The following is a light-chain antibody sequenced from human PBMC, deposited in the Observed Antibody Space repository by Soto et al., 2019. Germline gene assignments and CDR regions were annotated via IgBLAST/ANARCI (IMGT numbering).Light chain of an antibody. J-gene: IGKJ5*01. CDR3: RHYNNFPIT. V-gene: IGKV3-15*01. Sequence: EIVMTQSPATLSVSPWERATLSCRASQSVSDNLAWYQQKPGQAPRLFIYGASARATGIPARFSGSGSGTEFTLTISSLQSEDLAVYYCRHYNNFPITFGQEIRLEIK. CDR1: QSVSDN. CDR2: GAS.